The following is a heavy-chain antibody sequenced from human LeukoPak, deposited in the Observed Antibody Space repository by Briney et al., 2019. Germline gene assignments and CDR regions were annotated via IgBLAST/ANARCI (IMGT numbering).Heavy chain of an antibody. V-gene: IGHV1-18*01. CDR1: GYILRNYD. Sequence: ASVKVSCKASGYILRNYDMSWVRQAPGQGLEWMGWISVYNGNTNYPQKFQGRVTMTTDTSTNTAYMDLRSLRSDDTAVYYCAFSSYYLQGNYYYMDVWGKGTTVTVSS. D-gene: IGHD1-26*01. CDR2: ISVYNGNT. J-gene: IGHJ6*03. CDR3: AFSSYYLQGNYYYMDV.